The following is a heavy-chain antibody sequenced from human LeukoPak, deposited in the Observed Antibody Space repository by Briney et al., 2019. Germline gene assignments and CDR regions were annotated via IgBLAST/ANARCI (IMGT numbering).Heavy chain of an antibody. D-gene: IGHD6-19*01. Sequence: GGSLRLSCAASGFTFSSYWMHWVRQAPGKGLVWVSRINSDGSSTSYADSVKGRFTISRDNAKNTPYLQVNSLRAEDTAVYYCARVSRTRGYSSGHDYWGQGTLVTVSS. J-gene: IGHJ4*02. CDR3: ARVSRTRGYSSGHDY. V-gene: IGHV3-74*01. CDR1: GFTFSSYW. CDR2: INSDGSST.